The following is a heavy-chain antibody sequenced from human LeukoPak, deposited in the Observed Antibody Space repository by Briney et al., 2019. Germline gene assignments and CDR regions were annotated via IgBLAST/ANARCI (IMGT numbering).Heavy chain of an antibody. CDR1: GYTFTSYD. CDR3: ARVARQLAFP. Sequence: GASVKVSCKASGYTFTSYDINWVRQASGQGLEWMGWMNPNTGNTGYAQKFQGRVTITRNTSISTVYMELSSLRSEDTAVYYCARVARQLAFPWGQGTLVTVSS. D-gene: IGHD6-6*01. V-gene: IGHV1-8*03. CDR2: MNPNTGNT. J-gene: IGHJ5*02.